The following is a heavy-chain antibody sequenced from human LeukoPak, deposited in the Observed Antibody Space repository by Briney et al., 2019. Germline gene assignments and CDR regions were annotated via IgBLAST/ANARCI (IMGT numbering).Heavy chain of an antibody. V-gene: IGHV2-70*11. Sequence: SGPTLVNPTQTLTLTCTFSGFSLRTRGMCVSWIRQPPGKALEWLSRIDWDDDKYYRTSLKTRLTISKDTSKNQVVLTMTNVDPVDTATYYCARTTIFGVVNVVFDYWGQGTLVTVSS. CDR2: IDWDDDK. J-gene: IGHJ4*02. D-gene: IGHD3-3*01. CDR1: GFSLRTRGMC. CDR3: ARTTIFGVVNVVFDY.